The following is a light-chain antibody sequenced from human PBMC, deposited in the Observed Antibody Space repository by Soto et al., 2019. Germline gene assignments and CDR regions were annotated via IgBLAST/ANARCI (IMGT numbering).Light chain of an antibody. J-gene: IGKJ5*01. Sequence: EIVLTQSPGTLSLSPGERATLSCRASQSVSSSYLAWYQQKPGQAPRLLIYGASSRATGIPDRFSGSGSGTDFTLTISRLEAGDFAVYYCQQSSSSPITFGQGTRLEI. CDR1: QSVSSSY. CDR3: QQSSSSPIT. CDR2: GAS. V-gene: IGKV3-20*01.